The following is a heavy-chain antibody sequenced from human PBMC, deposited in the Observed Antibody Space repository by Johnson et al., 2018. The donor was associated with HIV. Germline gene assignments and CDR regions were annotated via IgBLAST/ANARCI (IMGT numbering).Heavy chain of an antibody. CDR3: ARDKAAAGPEAFDI. D-gene: IGHD6-13*01. CDR2: ISWNSGCI. J-gene: IGHJ3*02. V-gene: IGHV3-9*01. CDR1: GFTFDDYG. Sequence: VESGGGLVQPGGSLRLSCAASGFTFDDYGMSWVRQAPGKGLEWVSSISWNSGCIGYADSVKGRFTISRDNAKNSLYLQMNSLRAEDTALYYCARDKAAAGPEAFDIWGQGTMVTVSS.